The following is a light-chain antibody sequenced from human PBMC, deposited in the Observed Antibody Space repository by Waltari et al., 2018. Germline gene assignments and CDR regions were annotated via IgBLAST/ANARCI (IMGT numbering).Light chain of an antibody. Sequence: EVVLTQSPATLSLSPGEGATLSCRASQSINSYLGWYQQKPGQAPRLLISDASNRATGIPARFSGSGSGTDFTLTISSLESEDFAVYYCQQRSSWPTFGGGTKVEIK. J-gene: IGKJ4*01. CDR2: DAS. CDR1: QSINSY. CDR3: QQRSSWPT. V-gene: IGKV3-11*01.